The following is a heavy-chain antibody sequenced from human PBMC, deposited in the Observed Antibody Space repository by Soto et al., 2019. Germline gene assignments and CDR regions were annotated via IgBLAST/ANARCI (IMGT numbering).Heavy chain of an antibody. CDR2: VYYSGTT. CDR1: GGSVSNKNHY. Sequence: SETLSLTCSVSGGSVSNKNHYWSWIRQPPGKRLEWIGYVYYSGTTNYNPSLKSRVTISVDLSKNQFSLRLSSVTTADTALYYCARTTAVPNTLRSRYFFDYWGQGTLVTVSS. CDR3: ARTTAVPNTLRSRYFFDY. D-gene: IGHD4-17*01. V-gene: IGHV4-61*01. J-gene: IGHJ4*02.